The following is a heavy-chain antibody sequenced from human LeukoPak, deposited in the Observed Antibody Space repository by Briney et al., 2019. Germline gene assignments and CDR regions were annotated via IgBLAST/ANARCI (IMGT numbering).Heavy chain of an antibody. V-gene: IGHV3-30*18. CDR1: GFTFSSYG. J-gene: IGHJ4*02. CDR2: TSFDGSYK. CDR3: AKEFSGYLASFEY. D-gene: IGHD3-22*01. Sequence: GGSLRLSCAASGFTFSSYGMHWVRQAPDKGLEWVAVTSFDGSYKNYADSVKGRFTISRDNSKNRLYLQMNSLRAEDTAVYYCAKEFSGYLASFEYWGQGTLVTVSS.